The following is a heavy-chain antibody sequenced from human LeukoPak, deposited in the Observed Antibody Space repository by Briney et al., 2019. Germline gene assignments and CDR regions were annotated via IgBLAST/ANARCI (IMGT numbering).Heavy chain of an antibody. CDR2: ISYDGSNK. V-gene: IGHV3-30*04. J-gene: IGHJ3*02. Sequence: GGSLRLSCAASGFTFSSFALHWVRQAPGKGLEWVAVISYDGSNKYYADSVKGRFTISGDNSKNTLYLQMNSLRAEDTAVYYCARDRRGVDTVTDTFDIWGQGTMVTVSS. CDR3: ARDRRGVDTVTDTFDI. CDR1: GFTFSSFA. D-gene: IGHD5-18*01.